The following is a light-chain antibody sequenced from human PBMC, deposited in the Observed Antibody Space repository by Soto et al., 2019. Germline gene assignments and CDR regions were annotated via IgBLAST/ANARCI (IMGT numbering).Light chain of an antibody. CDR3: QQYNNWPPTWT. CDR2: GAS. J-gene: IGKJ1*01. CDR1: QSVSSN. Sequence: EIVMTQSPATLSVSPGERATLSCRASQSVSSNLAWYQQKPGQAPRLLIYGASTRATRIPARFSGSGSGTECTLTIRSLQSEDFAVYYCQQYNNWPPTWTFGQGTKVEIK. V-gene: IGKV3-15*01.